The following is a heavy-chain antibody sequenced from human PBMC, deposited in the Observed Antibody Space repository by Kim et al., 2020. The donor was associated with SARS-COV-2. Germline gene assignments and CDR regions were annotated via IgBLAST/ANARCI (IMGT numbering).Heavy chain of an antibody. Sequence: KGRLTISRDNSKNTLYLQMNRLRAEDTAVYYCAKGSGYSSSWYSNWFDPWGQGTLVTVSS. CDR3: AKGSGYSSSWYSNWFDP. V-gene: IGHV3-23*01. D-gene: IGHD6-13*01. J-gene: IGHJ5*02.